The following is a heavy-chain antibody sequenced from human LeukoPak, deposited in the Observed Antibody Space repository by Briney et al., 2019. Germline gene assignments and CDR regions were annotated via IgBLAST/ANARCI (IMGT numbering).Heavy chain of an antibody. CDR2: IRYDGSNK. CDR1: GFTFSSYG. Sequence: GGSLRRSCAASGFTFSSYGMHWVRQAPGKGLEWVAFIRYDGSNKYYADSVKGRFTIPRDNSKNTLYLQMNSLRAEDTAVYYCAKVRIAAAGTGGDYWGQGTLVTVSS. J-gene: IGHJ4*02. D-gene: IGHD6-13*01. V-gene: IGHV3-30*02. CDR3: AKVRIAAAGTGGDY.